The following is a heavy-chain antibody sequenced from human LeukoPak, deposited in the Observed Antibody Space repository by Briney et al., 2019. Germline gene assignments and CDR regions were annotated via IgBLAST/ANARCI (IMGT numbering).Heavy chain of an antibody. CDR3: ARLPLRYYDSSGTN. D-gene: IGHD3-22*01. J-gene: IGHJ4*02. CDR2: ISSSSSTI. CDR1: GFTFSSYS. V-gene: IGHV3-48*04. Sequence: GGSLRLSCAASGFTFSSYSINWVRQAPGKGLEWVSYISSSSSTIYYADSVKGRFTISRDNAKNSLYLQMNSLRAEDTAVYYCARLPLRYYDSSGTNWGQGTLVTVSS.